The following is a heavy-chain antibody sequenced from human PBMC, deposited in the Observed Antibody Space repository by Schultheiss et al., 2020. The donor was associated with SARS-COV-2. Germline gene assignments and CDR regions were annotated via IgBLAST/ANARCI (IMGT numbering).Heavy chain of an antibody. CDR1: GFTFSSYA. CDR2: LSPNSDTT. CDR3: AIDPNWGSGDS. Sequence: GGSLRLSCAASGFTFSSYAMSWVRQAPGKGLEWVTALSPNSDTTFIADSVRGRFTISRDNSMNTLFLQMNSLRVDDTAVYYCAIDPNWGSGDSWGQGTLVTVSS. V-gene: IGHV3-23*01. J-gene: IGHJ5*01. D-gene: IGHD7-27*01.